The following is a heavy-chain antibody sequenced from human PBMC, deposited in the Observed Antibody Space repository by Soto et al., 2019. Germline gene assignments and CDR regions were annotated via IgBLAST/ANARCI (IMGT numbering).Heavy chain of an antibody. CDR3: ARDQAVAGTPHYYYYGMDV. Sequence: QVQLQESGPGLVKPSETLSLTCTVSGGSISSYYWSWIRQPPGKGLEWIGYIYYSGSTNYNPSLKRRVTISVDTSKNQFSLKLSSVTAADTAVYYCARDQAVAGTPHYYYYGMDVWGQGTTVTVSS. CDR2: IYYSGST. CDR1: GGSISSYY. J-gene: IGHJ6*02. V-gene: IGHV4-59*01. D-gene: IGHD6-19*01.